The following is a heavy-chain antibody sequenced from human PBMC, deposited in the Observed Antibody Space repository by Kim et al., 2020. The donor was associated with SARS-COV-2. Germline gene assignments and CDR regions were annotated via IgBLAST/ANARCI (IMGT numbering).Heavy chain of an antibody. CDR3: AKHGRP. D-gene: IGHD6-25*01. J-gene: IGHJ4*02. Sequence: SETLSLTCTVSGVSITNYYWSWVRQSPGKGLEWIGNFHYSGTTNYNPSFVSRTTISVDTSKNQFSLILNSVTAADTAVYYCAKHGRPWGQGTLVTVSS. V-gene: IGHV4-59*08. CDR2: FHYSGTT. CDR1: GVSITNYY.